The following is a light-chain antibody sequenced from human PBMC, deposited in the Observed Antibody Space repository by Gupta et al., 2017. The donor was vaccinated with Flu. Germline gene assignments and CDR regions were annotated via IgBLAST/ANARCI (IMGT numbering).Light chain of an antibody. CDR3: QQSYCSPWT. V-gene: IGKV1-39*01. CDR2: SAS. Sequence: DIQLTQSPSSLSTSVGDSVTITCRASESFDDQLNWYQQKPGKAPKLLIHSASTLHSGVPSRFSGGGSGTEFTLTIRSLQHEDFATYYCQQSYCSPWTFGQGTKVEIK. CDR1: ESFDDQ. J-gene: IGKJ1*01.